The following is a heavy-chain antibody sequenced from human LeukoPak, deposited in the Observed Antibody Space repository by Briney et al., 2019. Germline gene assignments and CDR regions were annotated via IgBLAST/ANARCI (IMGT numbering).Heavy chain of an antibody. CDR1: GFTFSTYA. D-gene: IGHD3-22*01. CDR2: ISASGGST. J-gene: IGHJ4*02. Sequence: GGSLRLSCAPSGFTFSTYAMSWVRQAPGKGLEWVSAISASGGSTYYADSVKGRFTISRDNSKNTLYLQMNSLRAEDTAVYYCAKVPYNYYDSSGYYPYYFDYWGQGTLVTVSS. CDR3: AKVPYNYYDSSGYYPYYFDY. V-gene: IGHV3-23*01.